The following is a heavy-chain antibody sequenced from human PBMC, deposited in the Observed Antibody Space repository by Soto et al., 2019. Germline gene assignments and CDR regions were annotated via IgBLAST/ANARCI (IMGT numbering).Heavy chain of an antibody. CDR3: ARGPYCSGGSCYYFDY. V-gene: IGHV4-59*08. J-gene: IGHJ4*02. CDR1: GGSISSYY. D-gene: IGHD2-15*01. Sequence: PSETLSLTCTVSGGSISSYYWSWIRQPPGKGLEWIGYIYYSGSTNYNPSLKSRATISVDTSKNQFSLKLSSVTAADTAVYYCARGPYCSGGSCYYFDYWGQGTLVTVSS. CDR2: IYYSGST.